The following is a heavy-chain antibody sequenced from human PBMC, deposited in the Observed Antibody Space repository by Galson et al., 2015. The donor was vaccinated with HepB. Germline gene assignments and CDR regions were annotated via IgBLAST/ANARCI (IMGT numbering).Heavy chain of an antibody. CDR1: GSTFTSYG. CDR2: ISAYNGNT. J-gene: IGHJ6*02. CDR3: ARDIVVVVAATPNYYYYGMDV. D-gene: IGHD2-15*01. V-gene: IGHV1-18*04. Sequence: QSGAEVKKPGASVKVSCKASGSTFTSYGISWVRQAPGQGLEWMGWISAYNGNTNYAQKLQGRVTMTTDTSTSTAYMELRSLRSDDTAVYYCARDIVVVVAATPNYYYYGMDVWGQGTTVTVSS.